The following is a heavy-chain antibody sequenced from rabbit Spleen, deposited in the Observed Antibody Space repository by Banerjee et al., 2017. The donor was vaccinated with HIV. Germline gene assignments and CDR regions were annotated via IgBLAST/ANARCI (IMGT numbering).Heavy chain of an antibody. D-gene: IGHD5-1*01. V-gene: IGHV1S45*01. Sequence: QEQLKEAGGGLVQPGGSLTLSCKASGFDFSAYGVSWVRQAPGKGLEWIACIYADSSGSTYYASWAKGRFTISKTSSTTVTLQMTSLTAADTATYFCARDFSWSSFDLWGPGTLVTVS. CDR2: IYADSSGST. CDR1: GFDFSAYG. J-gene: IGHJ4*01. CDR3: ARDFSWSSFDL.